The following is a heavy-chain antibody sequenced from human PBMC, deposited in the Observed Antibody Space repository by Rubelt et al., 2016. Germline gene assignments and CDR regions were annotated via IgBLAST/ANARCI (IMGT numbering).Heavy chain of an antibody. Sequence: EVQLVESGGGLVQPGGSLRLSCAASGFIFSGYWMSWVRQAPGKGLEWVANIKQDGSEIHYVDSVKGRFTISRDNAKNSMSLQRNSLRDEETAVYYCARDKGWYDSSPYYFDDWGQGTLVTVSS. CDR1: GFIFSGYW. D-gene: IGHD3-22*01. V-gene: IGHV3-7*01. CDR2: IKQDGSEI. CDR3: ARDKGWYDSSPYYFDD. J-gene: IGHJ4*02.